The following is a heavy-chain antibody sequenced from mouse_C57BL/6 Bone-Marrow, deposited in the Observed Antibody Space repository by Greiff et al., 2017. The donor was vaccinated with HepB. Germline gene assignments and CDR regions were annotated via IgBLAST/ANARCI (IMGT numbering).Heavy chain of an antibody. J-gene: IGHJ3*01. CDR1: GYSFTSYY. CDR2: IYPGSGNT. CDR3: ARGRDYGSSWFAY. D-gene: IGHD1-1*01. V-gene: IGHV1-66*01. Sequence: QVQLQQSGPELVKPGASVKISCKASGYSFTSYYIHWVKQRPGQGLEWIGWIYPGSGNTKYNEKFKGKATLTADTSSSTAYMQLSSLTSEDSAVYYCARGRDYGSSWFAYWGQGTLVTVSA.